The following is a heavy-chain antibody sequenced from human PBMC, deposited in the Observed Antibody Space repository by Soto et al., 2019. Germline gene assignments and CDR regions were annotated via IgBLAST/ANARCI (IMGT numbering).Heavy chain of an antibody. Sequence: ELVQSGPEAREPGTSVKVSCRASGFSFGDSAVQWVRQGRGQRLEWIGWIVVVNGNTNYAPRFEGRVTLTRDASTSTSHMELTSLSSDDTAVYFCAVTDLPFRPLTEPTENGMDVWGQGTTVTGSS. V-gene: IGHV1-58*01. J-gene: IGHJ6*02. CDR1: GFSFGDSA. D-gene: IGHD2-8*01. CDR3: AVTDLPFRPLTEPTENGMDV. CDR2: IVVVNGNT.